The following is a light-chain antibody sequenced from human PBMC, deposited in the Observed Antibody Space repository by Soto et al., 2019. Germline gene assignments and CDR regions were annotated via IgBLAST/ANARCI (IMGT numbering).Light chain of an antibody. J-gene: IGLJ2*01. Sequence: QSALTQPASVSGSPGQSITISCTGTSSDVGGYNYVSWYQQHPGKAPKLMIYDVSNRPSGASNRFSGSKSGNTASLTISGLQAEDEADYYCSSYTSSSTLDVFGGGTKVTVL. CDR1: SSDVGGYNY. CDR2: DVS. V-gene: IGLV2-14*01. CDR3: SSYTSSSTLDV.